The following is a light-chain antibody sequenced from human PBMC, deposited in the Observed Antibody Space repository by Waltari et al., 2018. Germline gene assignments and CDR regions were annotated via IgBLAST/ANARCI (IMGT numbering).Light chain of an antibody. J-gene: IGKJ5*01. V-gene: IGKV3-15*01. CDR3: QQYNNWPIT. CDR1: QSVSSN. CDR2: GAS. Sequence: EIVMTQSPATLSVSPGESANLSCRASQSVSSNLAWYQQKPGQAPRLLIYGASNRATGIPARFSGSGSGTEFTLTISSLQSEDFAVYYCQQYNNWPITFGQGTRLEIK.